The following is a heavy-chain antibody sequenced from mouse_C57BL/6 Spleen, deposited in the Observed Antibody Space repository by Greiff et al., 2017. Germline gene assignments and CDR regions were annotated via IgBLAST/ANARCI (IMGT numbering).Heavy chain of an antibody. Sequence: QVPLQQPGAGLVQPGASVKMSCTSSGYTFTSYWITWVKLRHRPGLEWIGDIYPGSGSTNYNEQFKSKGTLAVDTSSSTAYMQLGSLTSEDTAFYYCARPNYCGSSYFDYWGQGTTLTVSS. CDR1: GYTFTSYW. CDR3: ARPNYCGSSYFDY. CDR2: IYPGSGST. J-gene: IGHJ2*01. V-gene: IGHV1-55*01. D-gene: IGHD1-1*01.